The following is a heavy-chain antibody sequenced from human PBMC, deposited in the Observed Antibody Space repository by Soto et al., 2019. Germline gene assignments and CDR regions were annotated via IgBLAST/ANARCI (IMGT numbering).Heavy chain of an antibody. V-gene: IGHV4-34*01. CDR3: ERLRGRAAGKSASSYNGTDV. CDR2: ISHGGNT. D-gene: IGHD6-13*01. CDR1: GLSFSGYD. Sequence: SGTLSLTCAVYGLSFSGYDWSWIRQPPGKGLEWVGEISHGGNTNYNPSLKSRVTISVDTSKNQFFLKLSSVSAADTAVYYCERLRGRAAGKSASSYNGTDVWGQGNTVTVSS. J-gene: IGHJ6*02.